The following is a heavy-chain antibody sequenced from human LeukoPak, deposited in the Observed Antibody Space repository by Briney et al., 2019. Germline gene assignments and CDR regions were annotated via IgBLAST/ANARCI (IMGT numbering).Heavy chain of an antibody. J-gene: IGHJ6*03. CDR3: ARVPAPGRHYYYYMDV. V-gene: IGHV1-8*02. CDR2: MNPNSGNT. CDR1: GGTFSSYA. D-gene: IGHD2-2*01. Sequence: ASVKVSCKASGGTFSSYAISWVRQATGQGLEWMGWMNPNSGNTGYAQKFQGRVTMTRNTSISTAYMELSSLRSEDTAVYYCARVPAPGRHYYYYMDVWGKGTTVTVSS.